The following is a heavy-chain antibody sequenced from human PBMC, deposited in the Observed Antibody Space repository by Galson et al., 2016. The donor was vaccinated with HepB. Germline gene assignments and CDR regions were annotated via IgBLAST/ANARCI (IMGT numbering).Heavy chain of an antibody. V-gene: IGHV4-59*01. CDR2: IYYNGHT. CDR3: GRWNEGLDY. CDR1: GDSLIHYY. D-gene: IGHD1-1*01. J-gene: IGHJ4*02. Sequence: SETLSLTCTVSGDSLIHYYWGWIRQPPGKGLEWIGHIYYNGHTNYNLSLTSRLSMSVDTSSNQFSLKLSSVTAADTAVDYCGRWNEGLDYWGQGTLVTVSS.